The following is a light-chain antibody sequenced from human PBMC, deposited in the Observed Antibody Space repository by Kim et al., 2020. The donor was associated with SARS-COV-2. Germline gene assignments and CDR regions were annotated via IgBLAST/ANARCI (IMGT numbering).Light chain of an antibody. Sequence: ASVGDTFTITCRASQNVSIWLAWYQQKPGQVPKLLIHKTSGLQRGVPSRFSGGGSGTDFTLTIRSLRPDGFATYYCQQYHTHSTFGQGTKVDIK. CDR1: QNVSIW. CDR2: KTS. J-gene: IGKJ1*01. CDR3: QQYHTHST. V-gene: IGKV1-5*03.